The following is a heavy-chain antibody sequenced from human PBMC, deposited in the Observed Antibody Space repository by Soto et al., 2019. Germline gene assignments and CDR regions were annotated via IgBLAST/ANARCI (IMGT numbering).Heavy chain of an antibody. CDR1: GFTFSSYA. Sequence: VQLVESGGGVVQPGRSLRLSCAASGFTFSSYAMHWVRQAPGKGLEWVAVISYDGSNKYYADSVKGRFTISRDNSKNTLYLQMNSLRAEDTAVYYCARVELGLFDYWGQGTLVTVSS. D-gene: IGHD1-7*01. CDR3: ARVELGLFDY. J-gene: IGHJ4*02. V-gene: IGHV3-30-3*01. CDR2: ISYDGSNK.